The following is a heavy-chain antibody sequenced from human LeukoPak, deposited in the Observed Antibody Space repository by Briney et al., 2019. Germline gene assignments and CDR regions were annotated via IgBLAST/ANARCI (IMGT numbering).Heavy chain of an antibody. CDR2: IKQDGSEK. Sequence: GSLRLSRAASGFTFSSYWMTWVRQAPGKGLEWVANIKQDGSEKYYVDSVKGRFTISRDNAENSLYLQMNSLRAEDTAMYYCARGALLKYQLAIDYWGQGTLVTVSS. CDR1: GFTFSSYW. V-gene: IGHV3-7*05. D-gene: IGHD2-2*01. J-gene: IGHJ4*02. CDR3: ARGALLKYQLAIDY.